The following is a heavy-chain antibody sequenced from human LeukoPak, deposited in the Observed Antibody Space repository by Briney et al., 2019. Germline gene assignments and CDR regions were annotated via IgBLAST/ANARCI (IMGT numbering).Heavy chain of an antibody. D-gene: IGHD2-2*01. CDR1: GYTFTSHY. Sequence: ASVKVSCKASGYTFTSHYMHWVRQAPGHGLEWMGIINPSGGSTSYAQKFQGRVTMTRDTSTSTVYMELSSLRSEDTAVYYCAREAGYCSSTSCYALYYYYGMDVWGQGTTVTVSS. V-gene: IGHV1-46*01. CDR3: AREAGYCSSTSCYALYYYYGMDV. CDR2: INPSGGST. J-gene: IGHJ6*02.